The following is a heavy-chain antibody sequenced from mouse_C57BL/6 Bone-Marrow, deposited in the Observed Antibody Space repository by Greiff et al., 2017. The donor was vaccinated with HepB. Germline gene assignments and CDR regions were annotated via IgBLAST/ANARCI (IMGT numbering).Heavy chain of an antibody. J-gene: IGHJ1*03. D-gene: IGHD1-1*01. CDR1: GFNIKNTY. CDR3: ASLITTVVARWYFDV. CDR2: IDPANGNT. Sequence: VQLQQSVAELVRPGASVKLSCTASGFNIKNTYMHWVKQRPEQGLEWIGRIDPANGNTKYAPKFQGKATITADTSSNTAYLQLSSLTSEDTAIYYGASLITTVVARWYFDVWGTGTTVTVSS. V-gene: IGHV14-3*01.